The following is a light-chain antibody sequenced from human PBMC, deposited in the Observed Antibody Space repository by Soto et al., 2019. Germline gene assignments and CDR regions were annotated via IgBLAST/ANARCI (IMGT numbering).Light chain of an antibody. V-gene: IGLV1-44*01. CDR1: SSNIGSNT. J-gene: IGLJ2*01. CDR3: AAWDDSLNGVV. CDR2: SNN. Sequence: QLVLTQPPSASGTPGQRVTISCSGSSSNIGSNTVNWYQQLPGTAPKLLIYSNNQRPSGVPDRFSGSKSGTSASLAISGLQSEDEADYYCAAWDDSLNGVVFGXGTKLTVL.